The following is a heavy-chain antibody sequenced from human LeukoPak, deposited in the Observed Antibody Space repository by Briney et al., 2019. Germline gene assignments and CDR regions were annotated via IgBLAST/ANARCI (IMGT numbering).Heavy chain of an antibody. CDR2: IYYSGST. CDR3: ARHRFTYYYDSSGYWD. J-gene: IGHJ4*02. CDR1: GGSISSSSYY. D-gene: IGHD3-22*01. V-gene: IGHV4-39*01. Sequence: TSEALSLTCTVSGGSISSSSYYWGWIRQPPGKGLEWIGSIYYSGSTYYNPSLKSRVTISVDTSKNQFSLKLSSVTAADTAVYYCARHRFTYYYDSSGYWDWGQGTLVTVSS.